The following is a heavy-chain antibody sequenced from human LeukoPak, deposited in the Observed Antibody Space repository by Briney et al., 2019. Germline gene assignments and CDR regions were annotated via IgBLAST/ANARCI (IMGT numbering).Heavy chain of an antibody. CDR2: IYYSGST. Sequence: SETLSLTCTVSGGSISSSSYYWGWIRQPPGKGLEWIGSIYYSGSTYYNPSLKSRVTISVDTSKNQFSLKLSSVTAADTAVYYCARHELKTYYGSGSYEADNWFDPWGQGTLVTVSS. V-gene: IGHV4-39*01. CDR3: ARHELKTYYGSGSYEADNWFDP. CDR1: GGSISSSSYY. J-gene: IGHJ5*02. D-gene: IGHD3-10*01.